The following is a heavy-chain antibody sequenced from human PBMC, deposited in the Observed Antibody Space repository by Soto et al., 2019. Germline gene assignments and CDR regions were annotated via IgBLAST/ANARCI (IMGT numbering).Heavy chain of an antibody. CDR1: GGTFSSYS. Sequence: GASVKVSCKASGGTFSSYSISWVLQAPGQGLEWMGGIIPIFGTANYAQKFQGRVTITADESTSTAYMELSSLRSEDTAVYYCAREVGSYSSSWYGEDYWGQGTLVTVSS. D-gene: IGHD6-13*01. CDR2: IIPIFGTA. J-gene: IGHJ4*02. V-gene: IGHV1-69*13. CDR3: AREVGSYSSSWYGEDY.